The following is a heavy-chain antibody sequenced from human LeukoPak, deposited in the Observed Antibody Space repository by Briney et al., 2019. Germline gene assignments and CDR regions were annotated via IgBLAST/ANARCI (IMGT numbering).Heavy chain of an antibody. CDR2: IYYSGST. CDR3: ARAHYYDSSGYSVNWFDP. D-gene: IGHD3-22*01. Sequence: PSQTLSLTCTVSGGSISSGDYYWSWIRQPPGKGLEWIGYIYYSGSTYYNPSLKSRVTISVDTSKNQFSLKLSSVAAADTAVYYCARAHYYDSSGYSVNWFDPWGQGTLVTVSS. J-gene: IGHJ5*02. V-gene: IGHV4-30-4*01. CDR1: GGSISSGDYY.